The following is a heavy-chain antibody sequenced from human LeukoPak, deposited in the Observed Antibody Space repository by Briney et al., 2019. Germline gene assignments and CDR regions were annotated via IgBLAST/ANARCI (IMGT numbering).Heavy chain of an antibody. Sequence: SETLSLTCTVSGGSISSGDYYWSWIRQPPGKGLEWIGYIYHSGSTYYNPSLKSRVTISVDTSKNQFSLKLSSVTAADTAVYYCARGAAAAPRADAFDIWGQGTMVTVSS. CDR3: ARGAAAAPRADAFDI. CDR2: IYHSGST. D-gene: IGHD6-13*01. V-gene: IGHV4-30-4*08. J-gene: IGHJ3*02. CDR1: GGSISSGDYY.